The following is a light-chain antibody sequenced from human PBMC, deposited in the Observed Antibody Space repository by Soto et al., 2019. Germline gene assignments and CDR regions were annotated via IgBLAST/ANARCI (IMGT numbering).Light chain of an antibody. CDR3: SSYTSSSLYV. CDR2: DVS. V-gene: IGLV2-14*01. J-gene: IGLJ1*01. CDR1: SSDVGDYNY. Sequence: QSALTQPASVSGSRGQSITVSCTGTSSDVGDYNYVSWYQQRPGKAPKLMIFDVSNRPSGVSNRFSGSKSGNTASLTISGLQAEDEADYYCSSYTSSSLYVFGTGTKLTVL.